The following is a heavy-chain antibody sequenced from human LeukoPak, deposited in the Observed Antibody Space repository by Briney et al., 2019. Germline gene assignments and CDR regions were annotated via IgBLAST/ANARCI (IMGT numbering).Heavy chain of an antibody. CDR1: GYTSTGYY. CDR3: ARGLLVWFGETPPRFDP. V-gene: IGHV1-2*02. CDR2: INPNSGGT. J-gene: IGHJ5*02. Sequence: GASVKVSRKASGYTSTGYYMHWVRQAPGQGLEWMGWINPNSGGTNYAQNFQGRVTMTRDTSISTAYMELSSLRSEDTAVYYCARGLLVWFGETPPRFDPWGQGTLVTVSS. D-gene: IGHD3-10*01.